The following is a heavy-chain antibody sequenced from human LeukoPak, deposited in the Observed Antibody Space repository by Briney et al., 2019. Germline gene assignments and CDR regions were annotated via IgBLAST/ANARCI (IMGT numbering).Heavy chain of an antibody. CDR2: INHSGST. Sequence: SETLSLTCAVYGGSFSGYYWSWIRQPPGKGLEWIGEINHSGSTNYNPSLKSRVTISVDTSQNQFSLRLSSVTAADTAVYYCARGRYVTTRGGAAAGFPDYWGQGTLVTVST. CDR1: GGSFSGYY. J-gene: IGHJ4*02. V-gene: IGHV4-34*01. CDR3: ARGRYVTTRGGAAAGFPDY. D-gene: IGHD6-13*01.